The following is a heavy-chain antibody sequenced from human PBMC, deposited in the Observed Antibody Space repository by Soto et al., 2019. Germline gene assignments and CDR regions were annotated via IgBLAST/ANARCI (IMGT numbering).Heavy chain of an antibody. J-gene: IGHJ2*01. CDR1: GGSITSGDYY. CDR2: IYYSGHT. Sequence: QVQLQESGPGLVKPSQTLSLTCTSSGGSITSGDYYWSWIRQPPGNGLEWIGYIYYSGHTSYNPSLNSRVTISIDTSKRQFSLKLSSVTAADTAVYYCARVTTAYSRFDLWGRGTLGTVSS. CDR3: ARVTTAYSRFDL. V-gene: IGHV4-30-4*01. D-gene: IGHD4-17*01.